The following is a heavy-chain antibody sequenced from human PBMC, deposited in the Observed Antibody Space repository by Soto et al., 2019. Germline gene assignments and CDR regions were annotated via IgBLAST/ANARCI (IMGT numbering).Heavy chain of an antibody. V-gene: IGHV4-59*01. D-gene: IGHD3-10*01. CDR1: GGSISSYY. CDR2: IYYSGST. J-gene: IGHJ3*02. Sequence: SETLSLTCTVSGGSISSYYWSWIRQPPGKGLEWIGYIYYSGSTNYNPSLKSRVTISVDTSKNQFSLKLSSVTAADTAVYYCARLSSSGRYLDAFDIWGQGTMVTVSS. CDR3: ARLSSSGRYLDAFDI.